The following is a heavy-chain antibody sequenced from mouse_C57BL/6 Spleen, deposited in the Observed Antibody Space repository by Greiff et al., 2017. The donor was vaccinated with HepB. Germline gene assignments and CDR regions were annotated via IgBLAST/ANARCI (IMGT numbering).Heavy chain of an antibody. CDR2: ISSGGDYI. Sequence: EVQLVESGEGLVKPGGSLKLSCAASGFTFSSYAMSWVRQTPEKRLEWVAYISSGGDYIYYADTVKGRFTISRDNARNTLYLQMSSLKSEDTAMYYCTRDQGITTGFDYWGQGTTLTVSS. J-gene: IGHJ2*01. V-gene: IGHV5-9-1*02. CDR1: GFTFSSYA. D-gene: IGHD1-2*01. CDR3: TRDQGITTGFDY.